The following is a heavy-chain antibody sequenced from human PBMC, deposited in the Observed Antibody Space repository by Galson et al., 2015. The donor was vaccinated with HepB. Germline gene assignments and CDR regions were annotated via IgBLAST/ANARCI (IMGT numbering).Heavy chain of an antibody. Sequence: SVKVSCKASGYTFTNYYVHWVRQAPGQGLEWMGVINPSGGSTSYAQKFQGRVTVTRGTSTSTVYMELSSLRSEDTAVYYCTRVGLGVWFDPWGQGTLVTVSS. CDR1: GYTFTNYY. D-gene: IGHD3-10*01. CDR2: INPSGGST. CDR3: TRVGLGVWFDP. V-gene: IGHV1-46*01. J-gene: IGHJ5*02.